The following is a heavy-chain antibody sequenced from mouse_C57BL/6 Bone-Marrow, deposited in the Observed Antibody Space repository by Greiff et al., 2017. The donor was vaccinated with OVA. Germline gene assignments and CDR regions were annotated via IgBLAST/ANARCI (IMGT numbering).Heavy chain of an antibody. CDR1: GYAFTNYL. CDR2: INPGSGGT. Sequence: VQLQQSGAELVRPGTSVKVSCKASGYAFTNYLIEWVKQRPGQGLEWIGVINPGSGGTNYNEKFKGKATLTADKSSSTAYMQLISLTSEDSAVYFCARNTMAYYFDYWGQGTTLTVSS. D-gene: IGHD1-1*02. V-gene: IGHV1-54*01. J-gene: IGHJ2*01. CDR3: ARNTMAYYFDY.